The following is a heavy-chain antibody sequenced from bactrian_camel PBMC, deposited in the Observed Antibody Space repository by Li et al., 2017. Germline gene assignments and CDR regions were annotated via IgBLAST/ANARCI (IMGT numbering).Heavy chain of an antibody. D-gene: IGHD6*01. CDR3: AADFDPPYGGSWYDGGPEFGY. V-gene: IGHV3S6*01. CDR1: GYPYNNDC. J-gene: IGHJ6*01. CDR2: IDSNGDT. Sequence: HVQLVESGGGSVQAGGSLRLSCAASGYPYNNDCLGWIRQTPGNQLEGVASIDSNGDTDYADSVKGRFTISKDNAKNTLYLEMNSLTPDDTAMYYCAADFDPPYGGSWYDGGPEFGYWGRGTQVTVS.